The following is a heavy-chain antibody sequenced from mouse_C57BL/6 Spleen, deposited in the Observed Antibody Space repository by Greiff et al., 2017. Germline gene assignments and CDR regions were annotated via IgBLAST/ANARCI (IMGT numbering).Heavy chain of an antibody. V-gene: IGHV1-26*01. CDR2: ITPNNGGT. Sequence: EVQLQQSGPELVKPGASVKISCKASGYTFTDYYMNWVKQSHGKSLEWIGDITPNNGGTSYNQKFKGKATLTVDKSSSTAYMELRNLKSEDSAVYSCAKTTMVTTGWDSWGKGPS. CDR3: AKTTMVTTGWDS. D-gene: IGHD2-2*01. J-gene: IGHJ4*01. CDR1: GYTFTDYY.